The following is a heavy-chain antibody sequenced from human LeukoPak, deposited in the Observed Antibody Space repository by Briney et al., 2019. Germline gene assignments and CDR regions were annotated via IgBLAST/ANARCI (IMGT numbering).Heavy chain of an antibody. CDR2: IKQDGSEK. Sequence: GGSLRLSCAASGFTFSNYWMGWVRQAPGKGLAWVANIKQDGSEKRYVDPVKGRFTISRDNAKNSLYLQMNNLRAEDTAVYYCARTLRGAFDYWGQGTLVTVSS. V-gene: IGHV3-7*03. D-gene: IGHD1-26*01. CDR1: GFTFSNYW. CDR3: ARTLRGAFDY. J-gene: IGHJ4*02.